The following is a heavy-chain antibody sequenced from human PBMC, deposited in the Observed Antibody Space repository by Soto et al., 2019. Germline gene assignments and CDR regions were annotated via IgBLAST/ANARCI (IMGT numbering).Heavy chain of an antibody. Sequence: EVQLVESGGGLVQPGGSLRLSCAASGFTFSDYSMNWVRQAPGKGLEWVSYISSSSSIVYYADSVKGRFTISRDNAKNSLYLQMNSLRAADTAVYYCARDYSSSGSYLYFDYWGQRTLVTVSS. CDR1: GFTFSDYS. J-gene: IGHJ4*02. D-gene: IGHD3-10*01. CDR2: ISSSSSIV. CDR3: ARDYSSSGSYLYFDY. V-gene: IGHV3-48*01.